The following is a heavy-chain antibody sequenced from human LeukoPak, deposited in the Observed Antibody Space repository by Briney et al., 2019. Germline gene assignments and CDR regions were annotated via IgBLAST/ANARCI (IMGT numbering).Heavy chain of an antibody. V-gene: IGHV3-30*02. CDR2: IRYDGNNK. J-gene: IGHJ6*03. D-gene: IGHD6-13*01. CDR1: GFTFSDYS. CDR3: AKDSAGIMDV. Sequence: GGSLRLSCAASGFTFSDYSMHWVRQAPGKGLNWVAFIRYDGNNKYYADSVKGRFTISRDNSKNMLYLQMNSLRAEDTAVYYCAKDSAGIMDVWGKGTTVTISS.